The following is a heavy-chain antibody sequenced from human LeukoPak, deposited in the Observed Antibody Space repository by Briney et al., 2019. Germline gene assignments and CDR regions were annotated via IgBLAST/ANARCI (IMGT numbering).Heavy chain of an antibody. V-gene: IGHV3-11*01. J-gene: IGHJ4*02. CDR3: AKDSGYCSSASCLGYFDY. D-gene: IGHD2-2*01. Sequence: KPGGSLRLSCAASGFTFSDYYMSWIRQAPGKGLEWVSYISSSGSTVYYADSVKGRFTISRDNAKNSLYLQMNSLRAEDTAVYYCAKDSGYCSSASCLGYFDYWGQGTQVTVSS. CDR2: ISSSGSTV. CDR1: GFTFSDYY.